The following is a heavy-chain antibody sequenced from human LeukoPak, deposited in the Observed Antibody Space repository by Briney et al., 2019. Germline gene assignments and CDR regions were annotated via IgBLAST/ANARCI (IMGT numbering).Heavy chain of an antibody. CDR3: ARGAAGTTPDYYYFGLDV. J-gene: IGHJ6*02. CDR2: IYPGDSDT. D-gene: IGHD1-7*01. CDR1: GYRFTDYW. V-gene: IGHV5-51*01. Sequence: GESLKISCKGSGYRFTDYWIGWVRQMPGKGLEWMGVIYPGDSDTRYSPSFQGQVTISADKSINTAHLQWSSLKASDTAMYYCARGAAGTTPDYYYFGLDVWGQGTTVRVSS.